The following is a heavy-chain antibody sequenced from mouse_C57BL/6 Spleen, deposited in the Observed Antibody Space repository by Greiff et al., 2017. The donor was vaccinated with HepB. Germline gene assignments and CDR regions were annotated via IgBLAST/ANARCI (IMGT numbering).Heavy chain of an antibody. CDR3: ARETRKAWFAY. CDR1: GFTFSSYA. V-gene: IGHV5-4*01. J-gene: IGHJ3*01. Sequence: DVKLQESGGGLVKPGGSLKLSCAASGFTFSSYAMSWVRQTPEKRLEWVATISDGGSYTYYPDNVKGRFTISRDNAKNNLYLQMSHLKSEDTAMYYCARETRKAWFAYWGQGTLVTVSA. CDR2: ISDGGSYT.